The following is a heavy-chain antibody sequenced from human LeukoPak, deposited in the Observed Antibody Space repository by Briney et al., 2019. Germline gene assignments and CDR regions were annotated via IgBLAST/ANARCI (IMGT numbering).Heavy chain of an antibody. Sequence: SETLSLTCAVYGGSFSGYYWSWIRQPPGKGLEWIGEIHHSGSTNYNPSLKSRVTISVDTSKNQFSLKLSSVTAADTAVYYCARLSPLGEKVLSFVPWGQGTLVTVSS. V-gene: IGHV4-34*01. CDR1: GGSFSGYY. CDR3: ARLSPLGEKVLSFVP. D-gene: IGHD1-26*01. CDR2: IHHSGST. J-gene: IGHJ5*02.